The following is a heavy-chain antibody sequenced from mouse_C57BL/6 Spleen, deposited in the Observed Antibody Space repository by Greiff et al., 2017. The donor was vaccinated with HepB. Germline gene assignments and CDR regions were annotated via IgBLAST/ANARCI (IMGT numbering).Heavy chain of an antibody. CDR2: IDPENGDT. CDR3: TSLGPYFDY. V-gene: IGHV14-4*01. J-gene: IGHJ2*01. Sequence: EVQLQQSGAELVRPGASVKLSCTASGFNIKDDYMHWVKQRPEQGLEWIGWIDPENGDTEYASKFQGKATITADTSSNPAYLQPSSLASEDTAVYYCTSLGPYFDYWGQGTTLTVSS. D-gene: IGHD4-1*01. CDR1: GFNIKDDY.